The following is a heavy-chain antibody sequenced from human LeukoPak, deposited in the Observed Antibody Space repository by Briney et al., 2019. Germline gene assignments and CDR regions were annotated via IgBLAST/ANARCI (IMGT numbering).Heavy chain of an antibody. Sequence: SETLSLTSTVSGGSISGYYWSWIRQPPGEGLEWIGYIYYSGSTNYNHSPKCRVNISIATSKNQFSLKLSSVTAADTDVYYCESMVRGEPYCMDVWGQGTTVTV. J-gene: IGHJ6*02. V-gene: IGHV4-59*01. CDR1: GGSISGYY. CDR2: IYYSGST. CDR3: ESMVRGEPYCMDV. D-gene: IGHD3-10*01.